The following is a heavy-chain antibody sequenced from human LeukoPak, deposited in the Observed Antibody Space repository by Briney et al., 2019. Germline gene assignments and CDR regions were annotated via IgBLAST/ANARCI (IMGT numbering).Heavy chain of an antibody. CDR3: ARVSRRAFDY. J-gene: IGHJ4*02. CDR1: GGSISSYY. V-gene: IGHV4-59*01. Sequence: PSETLSLTRTVSGGSISSYYWSWIRQPPGKGLEWIGYIYYSGSTNYNPSLKSRVTISVDTSKNQFSLKLSSVTAADTAVYYCARVSRRAFDYWGQGTLVTVSS. CDR2: IYYSGST.